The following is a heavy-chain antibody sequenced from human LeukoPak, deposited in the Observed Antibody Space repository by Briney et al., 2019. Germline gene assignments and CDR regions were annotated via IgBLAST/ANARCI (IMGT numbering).Heavy chain of an antibody. CDR3: ARGGHSSGYYYGFQAFDI. Sequence: ASVKVSCKASGYTFTSYYMHWVRQAPGQGLEWMGIINPSGGSTSYAQKFQGRVTMTRDMSTSTVYMELSSLRSEDTAVYYCARGGHSSGYYYGFQAFDIWGQGTMVTVSS. J-gene: IGHJ3*02. CDR1: GYTFTSYY. D-gene: IGHD3-22*01. CDR2: INPSGGST. V-gene: IGHV1-46*01.